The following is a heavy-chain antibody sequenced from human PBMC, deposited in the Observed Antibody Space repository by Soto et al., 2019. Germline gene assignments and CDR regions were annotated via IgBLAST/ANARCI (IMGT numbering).Heavy chain of an antibody. V-gene: IGHV6-1*01. D-gene: IGHD2-2*02. CDR1: GDSVSSNSAA. J-gene: IGHJ6*03. Sequence: PSQTLSLTCVISGDSVSSNSAAWNWIRQSPSRGLEWLGRTYYRTRWYYDYAVSVRSRITVNPDTSKNQFSLQLTSVTPEDTAVYYCARGRKQVVPAAIRYYYYYDMDVWGKGTTVTVSS. CDR2: TYYRTRWYY. CDR3: ARGRKQVVPAAIRYYYYYDMDV.